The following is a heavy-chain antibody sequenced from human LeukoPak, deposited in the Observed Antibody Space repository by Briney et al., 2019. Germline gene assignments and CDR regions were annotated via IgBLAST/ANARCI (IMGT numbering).Heavy chain of an antibody. J-gene: IGHJ4*02. D-gene: IGHD3-16*01. CDR1: GYTFTSYY. CDR2: INPSGGST. Sequence: ASVKVSCKASGYTFTSYYMHWVRQAPGQGLEWMGIINPSGGSTSYAQKFQGRVTMTRDTSTSTVYMELSSLRSENTAVYYCARDRGRWGKPRRFYFEYWGQGTLVTVSS. V-gene: IGHV1-46*01. CDR3: ARDRGRWGKPRRFYFEY.